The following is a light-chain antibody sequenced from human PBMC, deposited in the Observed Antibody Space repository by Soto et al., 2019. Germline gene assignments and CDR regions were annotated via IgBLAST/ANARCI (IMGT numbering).Light chain of an antibody. CDR1: QSVLSSFNNYNY. CDR2: WAS. J-gene: IGKJ1*01. CDR3: LKYSRPPRT. Sequence: DIVMTQSPDSLAVSLGERATINCKSSQSVLSSFNNYNYLAWYQQKPGQPPKLLIYWASARESGVPDRFSGSGSGTDFTLTISSLQAEDVAVYYCLKYSRPPRTFGQGTKVDIK. V-gene: IGKV4-1*01.